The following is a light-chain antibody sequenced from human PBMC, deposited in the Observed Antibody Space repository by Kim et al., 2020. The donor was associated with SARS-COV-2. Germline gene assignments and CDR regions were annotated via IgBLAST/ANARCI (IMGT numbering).Light chain of an antibody. CDR1: QSVGSNY. V-gene: IGKV3-20*01. CDR3: QQSGSSPFT. Sequence: SPGERVTLSCRASQSVGSNYLAWYQQKPGQAPRLLILGASSRATGIPDRFSGSGSGTDFTLTISRLEPEDFAVYYCQQSGSSPFTFGQGTRLEIK. J-gene: IGKJ5*01. CDR2: GAS.